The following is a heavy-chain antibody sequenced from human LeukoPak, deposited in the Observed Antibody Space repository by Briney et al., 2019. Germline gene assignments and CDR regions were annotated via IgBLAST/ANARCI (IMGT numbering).Heavy chain of an antibody. D-gene: IGHD2-15*01. J-gene: IGHJ4*02. Sequence: GASVKVSCKASGYTFTGYYMHWVRQAPAQGLEWMGWINPNSGGTNYAQKFQGRVTMSRDTSISTAYMELSRLRSDDTAVYYCASGYCSGGSRHRSYYWGQGTLVTVSS. V-gene: IGHV1-2*02. CDR2: INPNSGGT. CDR1: GYTFTGYY. CDR3: ASGYCSGGSRHRSYY.